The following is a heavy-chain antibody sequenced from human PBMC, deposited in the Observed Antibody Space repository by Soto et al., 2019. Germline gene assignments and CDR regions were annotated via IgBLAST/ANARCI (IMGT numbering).Heavy chain of an antibody. J-gene: IGHJ3*02. V-gene: IGHV4-31*03. CDR1: GGSISSCGYF. CDR3: ARDILLWFGELPPRAHDAFDI. CDR2: INYSGST. Sequence: PSETLSLTCTVSGGSISSCGYFWSWIRQHPGKGLEWIGDINYSGSTYSNPSLKSRVTISVDTSKNQFSLKLSSVTAADTAVYYCARDILLWFGELPPRAHDAFDIWGQGTMVTVS. D-gene: IGHD3-10*01.